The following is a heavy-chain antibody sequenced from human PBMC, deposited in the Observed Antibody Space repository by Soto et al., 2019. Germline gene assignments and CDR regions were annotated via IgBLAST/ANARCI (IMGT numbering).Heavy chain of an antibody. CDR2: IVVGSGNT. CDR1: GFTFTSSA. CDR3: AAVYYGSGSDAFDI. Sequence: QMQLVQSGPEVKKPGTSVKVSCKASGFTFTSSAVQWVRQARGQRLEWIGWIVVGSGNTNYAQKFQERVTITRDMXXSTAYMELSSLRSEDTAVYYCAAVYYGSGSDAFDIWGQGTMVTVSS. D-gene: IGHD3-10*01. J-gene: IGHJ3*02. V-gene: IGHV1-58*01.